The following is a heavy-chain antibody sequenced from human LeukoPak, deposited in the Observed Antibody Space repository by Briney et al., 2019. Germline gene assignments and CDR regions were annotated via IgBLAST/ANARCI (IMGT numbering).Heavy chain of an antibody. Sequence: GGSLRLSCAASGFTFSSYGMHWVRQAPGKGLEWVAVIWYDGSNKYYADSVKGRFTISRDNSKNTLYLQMNGLRAEDTAVYYCARGMTTVTTEYYFDYWGQGTLVTVSS. J-gene: IGHJ4*02. CDR1: GFTFSSYG. D-gene: IGHD4-17*01. V-gene: IGHV3-33*01. CDR2: IWYDGSNK. CDR3: ARGMTTVTTEYYFDY.